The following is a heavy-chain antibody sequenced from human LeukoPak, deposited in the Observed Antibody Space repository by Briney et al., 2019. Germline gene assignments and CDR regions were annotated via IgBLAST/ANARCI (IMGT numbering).Heavy chain of an antibody. CDR3: ARDGYSDYQRNYYYGMDV. D-gene: IGHD4-17*01. CDR2: IWYDGSNK. Sequence: GGSLRLSCAASGFTFSSYGMHWVRQAPGKGLEWVAVIWYDGSNKYYADSVKGRFTISRDNSKNTLYLQMNSLRAEDTAVYYCARDGYSDYQRNYYYGMDVWGQGTTVTVSS. V-gene: IGHV3-33*01. J-gene: IGHJ6*02. CDR1: GFTFSSYG.